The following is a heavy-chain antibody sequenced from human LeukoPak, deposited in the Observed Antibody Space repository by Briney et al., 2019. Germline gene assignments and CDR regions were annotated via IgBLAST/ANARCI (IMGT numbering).Heavy chain of an antibody. Sequence: SETLSLTCTVSGGSISSSSYYWGWIRQPPGKGLEWIGYIYYSGSTNYNPSLKSRVTISVDTSKNQFSLKLSSVTAADTAVYYCARTYYYDSSGLNWFDPWGQGTLVTVSS. D-gene: IGHD3-22*01. CDR3: ARTYYYDSSGLNWFDP. J-gene: IGHJ5*02. V-gene: IGHV4-61*05. CDR2: IYYSGST. CDR1: GGSISSSSYY.